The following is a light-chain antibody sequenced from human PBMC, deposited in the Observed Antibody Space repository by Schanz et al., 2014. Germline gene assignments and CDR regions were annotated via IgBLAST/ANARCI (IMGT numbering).Light chain of an antibody. V-gene: IGLV2-14*01. CDR2: DVS. CDR1: SSDVGGYNY. CDR3: SSYTSXXXWV. J-gene: IGLJ3*02. Sequence: QSALTQPASVSGSPGQSITISCTGTSSDVGGYNYVSWYQQHPGKAPKLMIYDVSNRPSGVSNRXSGSKSGNTASLTISGXXXEDEADYYCSSYTSXXXWVFGGGXXLTVL.